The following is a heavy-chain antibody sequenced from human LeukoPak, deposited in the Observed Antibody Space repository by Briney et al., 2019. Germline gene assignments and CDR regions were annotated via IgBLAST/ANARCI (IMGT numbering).Heavy chain of an antibody. CDR3: ARVGQSNWFDP. CDR2: INHSGST. V-gene: IGHV4-34*01. CDR1: GGSFSGYY. Sequence: SETLSLTCAVYGGSFSGYYWSWIRQPPGKGLEWIGEINHSGSTNYNPSLKSRVTISVDTSKNQFSLKLSSVTAADTAVYYCARVGQSNWFDPWGQGTLVTVSS. J-gene: IGHJ5*02.